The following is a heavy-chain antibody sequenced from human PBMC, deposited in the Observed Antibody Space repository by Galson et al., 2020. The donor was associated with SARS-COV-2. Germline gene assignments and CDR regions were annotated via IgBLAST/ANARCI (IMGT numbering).Heavy chain of an antibody. Sequence: GGSLRLSCAASGFTVSSNYMSWVRPAPGKGLERVSVIYSGGSTHYADSVKGRFPISRDNSKNTLYLQMNSLRAEDTAVYYCARDLRGQVGATPLYYYYSYMDVWGKGTTVTVSS. CDR3: ARDLRGQVGATPLYYYYSYMDV. CDR2: IYSGGST. D-gene: IGHD1-26*01. CDR1: GFTVSSNY. V-gene: IGHV3-53*01. J-gene: IGHJ6*03.